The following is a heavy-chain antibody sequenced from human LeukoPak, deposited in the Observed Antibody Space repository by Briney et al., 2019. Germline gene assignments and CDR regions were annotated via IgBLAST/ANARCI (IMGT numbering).Heavy chain of an antibody. V-gene: IGHV3-48*01. J-gene: IGHJ3*02. D-gene: IGHD3-16*02. CDR2: ISSSGSTV. CDR3: TRDSFYAFKI. Sequence: GGSLRLSCAASGFAFNTYTMHWVRQAPGKGLEWVSYISSSGSTVFYADSVKGRFTISRDNAKNTLYLLLSSLRAEDTAIYYCTRDSFYAFKIWGQGTMVTVSS. CDR1: GFAFNTYT.